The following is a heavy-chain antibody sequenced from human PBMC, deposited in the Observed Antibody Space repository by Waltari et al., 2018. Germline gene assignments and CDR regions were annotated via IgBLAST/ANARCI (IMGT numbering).Heavy chain of an antibody. V-gene: IGHV1-69*01. CDR2: IIPIVGTA. Sequence: QVQLVQSGAEVKKPGASVKVSCKASGYTFTGYYMHWVRQAPGQGLEWGGGIIPIVGTANYAQKFQGRVTITTDESTSTAYMELSSLRSEDTAVYYCATEYYYGSGSYYKFDYWGQGTLVTVSS. D-gene: IGHD3-10*01. CDR3: ATEYYYGSGSYYKFDY. CDR1: GYTFTGYY. J-gene: IGHJ4*02.